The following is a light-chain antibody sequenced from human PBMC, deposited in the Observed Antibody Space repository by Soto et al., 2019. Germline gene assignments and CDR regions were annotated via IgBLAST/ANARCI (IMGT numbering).Light chain of an antibody. Sequence: SVLTQPPSASWTPGQRVTISCSGSSSSIGSNTVNWYQQLPGTAPKLLIYGHNQRPSGVPDRFSGSKSGTSASLAISGLQSEDEADYYCAAWDDSLNGRVFGGGTKLTVL. CDR2: GHN. CDR3: AAWDDSLNGRV. J-gene: IGLJ2*01. CDR1: SSSIGSNT. V-gene: IGLV1-44*01.